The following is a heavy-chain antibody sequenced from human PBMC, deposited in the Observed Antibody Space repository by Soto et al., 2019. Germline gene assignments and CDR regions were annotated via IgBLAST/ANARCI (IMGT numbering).Heavy chain of an antibody. CDR2: ISPHNGNA. V-gene: IGHV1-18*01. D-gene: IGHD3-9*01. CDR1: GYPFTSNR. CDR3: ARATDILTGYYNDYGMDV. J-gene: IGHJ6*02. Sequence: ASVKVSCKTSGYPFTSNRLSWVRRAPGQGLEWMGWISPHNGNANYAQKLQGRVTMTTDTSTSTAYMELRSLRSDDTAVYYCARATDILTGYYNDYGMDVWGQGTTVTVSS.